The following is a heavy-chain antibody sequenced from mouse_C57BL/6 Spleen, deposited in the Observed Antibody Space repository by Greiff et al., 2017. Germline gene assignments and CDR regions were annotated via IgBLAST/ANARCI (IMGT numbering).Heavy chain of an antibody. J-gene: IGHJ3*01. CDR1: GYTFTDYY. CDR2: INPNNGGT. V-gene: IGHV1-26*01. D-gene: IGHD1-1*01. CDR3: AREDYYGSSCLAY. Sequence: VQLQQSGPELVKPGASVKISCKASGYTFTDYYMNWVKQSHGKSLEWIGDINPNNGGTSYNQKFKGKATLTVDKSSSTAYMELRSLTSEDSAVYYCAREDYYGSSCLAYWGQGTLVTVSA.